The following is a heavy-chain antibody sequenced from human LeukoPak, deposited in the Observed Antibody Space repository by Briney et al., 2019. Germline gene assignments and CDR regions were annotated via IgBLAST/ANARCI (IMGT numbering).Heavy chain of an antibody. Sequence: PGGSLRLSCAASGFTFSSYAMSWVRQAPGKGLEWVSAISGSGGSTYYADSVKGRFTISRDNSKNTLYLQMNSLRAEDTAVYYCAKDRGVVPAADYYFDYWGQGTLVTVSS. CDR3: AKDRGVVPAADYYFDY. V-gene: IGHV3-23*01. CDR1: GFTFSSYA. D-gene: IGHD2-2*01. J-gene: IGHJ4*02. CDR2: ISGSGGST.